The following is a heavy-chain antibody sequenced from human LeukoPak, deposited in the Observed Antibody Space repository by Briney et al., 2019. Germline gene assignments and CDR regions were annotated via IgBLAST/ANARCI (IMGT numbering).Heavy chain of an antibody. V-gene: IGHV3-30*18. Sequence: GGSLRLSCAASGFTFNSYWMHWVRQAPGKGLEWVAVISYDGGEQHYGDSVKGRFSISRDDSKSTLYLQMNSLTVEDTALYYCVKPRTFYDILTVSFQQWGQGTWVTVSS. CDR3: VKPRTFYDILTVSFQQ. CDR1: GFTFNSYW. CDR2: ISYDGGEQ. D-gene: IGHD3-9*01. J-gene: IGHJ1*01.